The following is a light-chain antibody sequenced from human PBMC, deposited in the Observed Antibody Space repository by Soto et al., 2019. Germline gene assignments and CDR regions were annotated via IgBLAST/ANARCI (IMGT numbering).Light chain of an antibody. CDR2: AAS. Sequence: IQLTQSPSSLSVSVGDRVTITCRASQGISSWLAWYQQKPGKAPKLLIYAASSLQSGVPSRFSGSGSGTEFTLTINSLQPEDVATYYCQQSYSTPITFGQGTRLEIK. CDR3: QQSYSTPIT. CDR1: QGISSW. J-gene: IGKJ5*01. V-gene: IGKV1-12*01.